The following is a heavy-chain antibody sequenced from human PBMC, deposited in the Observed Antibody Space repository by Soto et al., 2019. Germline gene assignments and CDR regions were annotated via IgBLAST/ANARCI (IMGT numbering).Heavy chain of an antibody. CDR3: ARRGRGSYYDY. V-gene: IGHV3-23*01. CDR1: GFTFSIYA. Sequence: GGSLRLSCAASGFTFSIYATNWVRQAPGKGLEWVSSISGSGDNTYYADSVKGRSTISRDNSKNTLYLQMNSLRAEDTAVYYCARRGRGSYYDYWGQGTLVTVS. CDR2: ISGSGDNT. J-gene: IGHJ4*02. D-gene: IGHD1-26*01.